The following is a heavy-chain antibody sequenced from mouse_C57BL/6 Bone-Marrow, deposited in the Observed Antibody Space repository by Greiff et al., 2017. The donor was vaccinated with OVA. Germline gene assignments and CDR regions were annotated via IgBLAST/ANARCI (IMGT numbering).Heavy chain of an antibody. Sequence: QVQLQQPGAELVRPGTSVKLSCKASGYTFTSYWMHWVKQRPGQGLEWIGVIDPSDSYTNYNQKFKGKATLTVDTSSSTAYMQLSSLTSEDSAVYYCARWRGLPSANFLDYWGQGTTLTVSS. CDR1: GYTFTSYW. CDR2: IDPSDSYT. D-gene: IGHD4-1*01. CDR3: ARWRGLPSANFLDY. J-gene: IGHJ2*01. V-gene: IGHV1-59*01.